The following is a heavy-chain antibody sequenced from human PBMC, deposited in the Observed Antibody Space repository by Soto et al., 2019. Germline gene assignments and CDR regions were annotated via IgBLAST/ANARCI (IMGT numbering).Heavy chain of an antibody. V-gene: IGHV3-48*02. CDR1: GFSFSTFR. D-gene: IGHD3-16*02. CDR3: ARGAFGGVIVHDAFDI. CDR2: ISSSSSTR. J-gene: IGHJ3*02. Sequence: GGSLRLSCAASGFSFSTFRMSWVRQAPGKGLEWVSHISSSSSTRYYADSVEGRFTISRDNAENSLYLHMNSLRDEDTAVYYCARGAFGGVIVHDAFDIWGQGTMVTVSS.